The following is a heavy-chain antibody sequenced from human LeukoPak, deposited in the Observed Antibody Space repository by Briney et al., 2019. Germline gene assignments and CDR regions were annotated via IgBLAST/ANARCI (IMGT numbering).Heavy chain of an antibody. D-gene: IGHD3-9*01. J-gene: IGHJ3*02. Sequence: GGSLTLPCAVSRLPFSSYNMIWLRQAPGKGLEWVSSISSSRSYIYHAHSVKGRYTICRDNAKNSLYLQMNSLRAEDTAVYYCARDRDFDWLSNLDAFDIWGQGTMVTVSS. CDR3: ARDRDFDWLSNLDAFDI. CDR2: ISSSRSYI. CDR1: RLPFSSYN. V-gene: IGHV3-21*01.